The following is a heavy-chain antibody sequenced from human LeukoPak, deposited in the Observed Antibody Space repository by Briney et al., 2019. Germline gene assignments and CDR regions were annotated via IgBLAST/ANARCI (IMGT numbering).Heavy chain of an antibody. CDR3: ARWDCGGGSCYNPIFDY. CDR1: GYSISSGYY. J-gene: IGHJ4*02. D-gene: IGHD2-15*01. V-gene: IGHV4-38-2*01. CDR2: IYHSGST. Sequence: SETLSLTCAVSGYSISSGYYWGWIRQPPGKGLEWIGSIYHSGSTYYNPSLKSRVTISVDTSKNQFSLKLSSVTAADTAVYYCARWDCGGGSCYNPIFDYWGQGTLVTVSS.